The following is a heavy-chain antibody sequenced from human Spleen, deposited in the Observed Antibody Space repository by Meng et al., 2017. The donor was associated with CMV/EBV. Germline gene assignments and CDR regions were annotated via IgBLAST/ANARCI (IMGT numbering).Heavy chain of an antibody. CDR3: ARVYSSSWYYFDY. V-gene: IGHV4-59*12. D-gene: IGHD6-13*01. Sequence: SETLSLTCTVSGDSISSYYWSWIRQPPGKGLEWIGYIYYTGGANYNPSLKSRVTISVDTSKNQFSLKLSSVTAADTAVYYCARVYSSSWYYFDYWGQGTLVTVSS. J-gene: IGHJ4*02. CDR2: IYYTGGA. CDR1: GDSISSYY.